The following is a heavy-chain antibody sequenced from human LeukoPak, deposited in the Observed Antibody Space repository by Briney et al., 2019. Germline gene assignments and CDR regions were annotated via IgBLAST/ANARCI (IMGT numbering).Heavy chain of an antibody. Sequence: PGGSLRLSWSVSGFIFSNYAMYWVRQAPGKGLEYVSLIISNGGSTFYADSVKGRFTISRDNSKNTLYLQMSSLRAEDTAVYYCVKIYNYDSSGPFDYWGQGTTVTVSS. D-gene: IGHD3-22*01. CDR1: GFIFSNYA. CDR2: IISNGGST. J-gene: IGHJ4*02. V-gene: IGHV3-64D*06. CDR3: VKIYNYDSSGPFDY.